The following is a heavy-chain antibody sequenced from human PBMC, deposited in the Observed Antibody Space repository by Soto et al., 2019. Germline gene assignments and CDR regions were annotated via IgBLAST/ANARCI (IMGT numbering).Heavy chain of an antibody. Sequence: QVQLVQSGAEVKKPGSPVRVSCTASGDTFNFYTISWVRQVPGQGPEWMGRMIPMFGMSNYARKFQGRVTIMADKXTSTVYMNLSGLTSEDTAVYHCATNYGSWSTTFDYWGQGTPVTVSS. CDR3: ATNYGSWSTTFDY. V-gene: IGHV1-69*02. D-gene: IGHD3-10*01. J-gene: IGHJ4*02. CDR2: MIPMFGMS. CDR1: GDTFNFYT.